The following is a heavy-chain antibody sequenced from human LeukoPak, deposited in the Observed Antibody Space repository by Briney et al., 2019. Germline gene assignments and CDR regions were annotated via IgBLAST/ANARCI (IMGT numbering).Heavy chain of an antibody. CDR1: GASFSNYY. CDR2: IYSSGST. V-gene: IGHV4-59*08. J-gene: IGHJ5*02. CDR3: ARQFDP. Sequence: SEALSLTCTVSGASFSNYYWSWIRQPPGKGLEWIGHIYSSGSTNYNPSLKSRLTISLDTSKNQFSLRLSSVTAADTAVYYCARQFDPWGQGILVTVSS.